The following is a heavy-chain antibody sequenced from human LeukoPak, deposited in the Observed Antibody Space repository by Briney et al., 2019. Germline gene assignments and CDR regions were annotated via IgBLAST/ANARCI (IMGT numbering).Heavy chain of an antibody. D-gene: IGHD2-15*01. Sequence: ASVKVSCKASGYTFTSYGISWVRQAPGQGLEWMGWISAYNGNTNYAQKLQGRVTMTTDTSTSTAYMELRSLRSDDTAVYYCAREVVVVAALYYYYYMDVWGKGTTVTVSS. CDR3: AREVVVVAALYYYYYMDV. CDR1: GYTFTSYG. CDR2: ISAYNGNT. J-gene: IGHJ6*03. V-gene: IGHV1-18*01.